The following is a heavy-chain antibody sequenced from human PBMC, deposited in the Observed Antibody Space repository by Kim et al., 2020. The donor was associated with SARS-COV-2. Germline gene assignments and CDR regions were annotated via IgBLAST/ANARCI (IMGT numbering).Heavy chain of an antibody. V-gene: IGHV3-33*05. CDR3: ARGRPDVLRYFDWLLYWFDP. CDR1: GFTFSSYG. D-gene: IGHD3-9*01. J-gene: IGHJ5*02. CDR2: ISYDGSNK. Sequence: GGSLRLSCAASGFTFSSYGMHWVRQAPGKGLEWVAVISYDGSNKYYADSVKGRFTISRDNSKNTLYLQMNSLRAEDTAVYYCARGRPDVLRYFDWLLYWFDPWGQGTLVTVSS.